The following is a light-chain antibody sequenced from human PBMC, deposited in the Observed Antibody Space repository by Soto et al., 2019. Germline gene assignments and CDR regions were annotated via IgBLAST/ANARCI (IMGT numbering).Light chain of an antibody. V-gene: IGKV3-11*01. Sequence: GLSQSAATLSLSPGERATLSCRASQSIHTSLAWYQQKPGQPPRLVVYDSTLRANGVPDRFGGSRSGTEFTLTINNLEPEDFAVYYCQQRNVWPPITFGQGPRL. CDR3: QQRNVWPPIT. J-gene: IGKJ5*01. CDR1: QSIHTS. CDR2: DST.